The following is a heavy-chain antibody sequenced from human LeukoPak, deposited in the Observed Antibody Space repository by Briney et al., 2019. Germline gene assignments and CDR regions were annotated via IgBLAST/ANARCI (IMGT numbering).Heavy chain of an antibody. J-gene: IGHJ4*02. CDR1: GYTFTSYD. D-gene: IGHD1-26*01. V-gene: IGHV1-8*01. Sequence: ASVKVSCKASGYTFTSYDINWVRQATGQGPEWMGWMNPNSGNTGYGEKFQGRVTMTRNTSISTAYMELSSLRSGDTAVYYCVGRVFRWELPLIWGQGTLVTVSS. CDR3: VGRVFRWELPLI. CDR2: MNPNSGNT.